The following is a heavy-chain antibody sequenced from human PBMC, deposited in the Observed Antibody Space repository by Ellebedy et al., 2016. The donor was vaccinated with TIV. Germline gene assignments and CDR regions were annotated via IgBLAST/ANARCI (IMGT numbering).Heavy chain of an antibody. J-gene: IGHJ2*01. CDR2: IRHSGST. CDR1: GGSFSGFY. CDR3: ARLRHYGGNSVWFFDL. V-gene: IGHV4-34*01. Sequence: MPSETLSLTCGVYGGSFSGFYWSWIRQPPGKGLEWLGEIRHSGSTNYNASLKSRVTISIDTSKNQFSLKLTSGTAADTAVYYCARLRHYGGNSVWFFDLWGRGTLVTVSS. D-gene: IGHD4-23*01.